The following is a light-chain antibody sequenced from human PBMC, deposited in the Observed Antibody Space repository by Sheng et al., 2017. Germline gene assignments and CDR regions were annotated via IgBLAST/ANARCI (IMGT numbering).Light chain of an antibody. V-gene: IGKV3-15*01. CDR1: QSISSN. Sequence: EIVMTQSPATLSVSPGERATLSCRASQSISSNLAWYQQKPGQAPRLLIYGASTRATGIPARFSGSASGTEFTLTISSLQSEDFAVYYCQQYSDWPSFGGGTKVEIK. CDR3: QQYSDWPS. J-gene: IGKJ4*01. CDR2: GAS.